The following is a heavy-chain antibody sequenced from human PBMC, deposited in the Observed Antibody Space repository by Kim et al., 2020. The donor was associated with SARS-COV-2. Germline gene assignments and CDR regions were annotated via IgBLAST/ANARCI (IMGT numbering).Heavy chain of an antibody. CDR1: GGSITNYY. CDR2: IYYSGSN. V-gene: IGHV4-59*01. D-gene: IGHD6-13*01. J-gene: IGHJ4*02. Sequence: SETLSLTCTVSGGSITNYYCSWIRQSPGKGLEWIGYIYYSGSNNYNPSLKSRVTISVDTSKNQFSLKLSSVTAADTTVYYCARGHSSNWYFDSWGQGTLVTVSS. CDR3: ARGHSSNWYFDS.